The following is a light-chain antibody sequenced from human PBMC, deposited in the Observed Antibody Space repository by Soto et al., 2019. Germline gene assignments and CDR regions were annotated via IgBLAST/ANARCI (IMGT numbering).Light chain of an antibody. CDR1: QSVSSTY. V-gene: IGKV3-20*01. CDR3: QQYGSSPGYT. J-gene: IGKJ2*01. CDR2: GAS. Sequence: EIVLTQSPGTLSLSQGESATLSCRASQSVSSTYLAWYQQKPGQAPRLLIYGASNRATGIPDRFSGSGSGKDFTLTISRLEPEDFAVYYCQQYGSSPGYTFGQGTKLEIK.